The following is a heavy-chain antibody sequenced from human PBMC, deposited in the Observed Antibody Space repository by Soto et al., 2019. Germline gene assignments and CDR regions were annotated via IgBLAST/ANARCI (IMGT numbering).Heavy chain of an antibody. CDR2: ISSSSSYI. J-gene: IGHJ4*02. Sequence: GGSLRLSCAASGFTFSSYSMNWVRQAPGKGLEWVSSISSSSSYIYYADSVKGRFTISRDNAKNSLYLQMNSLRAEDTAVYYCAKDQGSSWYEIDYWGQGTLVTVSS. CDR3: AKDQGSSWYEIDY. V-gene: IGHV3-21*04. CDR1: GFTFSSYS. D-gene: IGHD6-13*01.